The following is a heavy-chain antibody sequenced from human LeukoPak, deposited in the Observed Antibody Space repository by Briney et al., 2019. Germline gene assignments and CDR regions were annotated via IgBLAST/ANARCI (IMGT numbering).Heavy chain of an antibody. CDR1: GYTFTGYY. V-gene: IGHV1-2*02. Sequence: ASVKVSCKASGYTFTGYYMHWVRQAPGQGLEWMGWINPNSGGTNYAQKFRGRVTMTRDTSISTAYMELSRLRSDDTAVYYCARDMIAVAGNDAFDIWGQGTMVTVSS. J-gene: IGHJ3*02. CDR2: INPNSGGT. CDR3: ARDMIAVAGNDAFDI. D-gene: IGHD6-19*01.